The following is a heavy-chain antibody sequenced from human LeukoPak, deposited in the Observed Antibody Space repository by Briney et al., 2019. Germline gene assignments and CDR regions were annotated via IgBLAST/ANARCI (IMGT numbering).Heavy chain of an antibody. J-gene: IGHJ6*02. D-gene: IGHD2-15*01. Sequence: GGSLRLSCAASGFTVSSSYISWVRQAPGKGLKWVSVIYSAGSTYYADSVKGRFTISRDNSKNTLYLQLNSLRPEDTAVYYCARDLVAAQEDYHYYGSDVWGQGTTVTVS. CDR3: ARDLVAAQEDYHYYGSDV. V-gene: IGHV3-66*02. CDR2: IYSAGST. CDR1: GFTVSSSY.